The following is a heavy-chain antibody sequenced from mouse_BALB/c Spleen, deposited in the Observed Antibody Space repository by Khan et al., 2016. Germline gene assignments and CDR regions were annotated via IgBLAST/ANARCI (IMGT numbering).Heavy chain of an antibody. J-gene: IGHJ3*01. D-gene: IGHD2-14*01. CDR2: ISSGGGST. V-gene: IGHV5-12-1*01. Sequence: EVEPVESGGGLVKPGGSLKLSCAASGFAFSCYDMSWVRQTPEKRLEWVAYISSGGGSTYYPDTVKGRFTISRDNAKNTLYLLISCLKAEDTAIYSCARHDRYAYWGQGTLVTVTA. CDR3: ARHDRYAY. CDR1: GFAFSCYD.